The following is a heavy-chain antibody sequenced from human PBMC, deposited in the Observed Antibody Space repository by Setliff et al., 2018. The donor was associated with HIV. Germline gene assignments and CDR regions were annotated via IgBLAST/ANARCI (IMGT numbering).Heavy chain of an antibody. J-gene: IGHJ3*02. D-gene: IGHD6-13*01. CDR2: IIPGNGNT. CDR1: GYTFTPYT. CDR3: AAIAAAALRGTFDI. V-gene: IGHV1-3*01. Sequence: ASVKVSCKASGYTFTPYTLHWVRQAPGQRLEWLGWIIPGNGNTKYSQKLQGRVTMTTDTSTSTAYMELRSLRSDDTAVYYCAAIAAAALRGTFDIWGQGTMVTVSS.